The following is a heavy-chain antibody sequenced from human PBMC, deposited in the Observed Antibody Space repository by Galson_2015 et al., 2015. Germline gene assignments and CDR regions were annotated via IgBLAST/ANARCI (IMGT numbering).Heavy chain of an antibody. CDR2: IWYDGSNK. J-gene: IGHJ3*02. V-gene: IGHV3-33*01. Sequence: SLRLSCAASGFTFSSYGMHWVRQAPGKGLEWVAVIWYDGSNKYYADSVKGRFTISRDNSKNTLYLQMNSLRAEDTAVYYCARGSKSGGSDAFDIWGQGTMVTVSS. D-gene: IGHD3-16*01. CDR3: ARGSKSGGSDAFDI. CDR1: GFTFSSYG.